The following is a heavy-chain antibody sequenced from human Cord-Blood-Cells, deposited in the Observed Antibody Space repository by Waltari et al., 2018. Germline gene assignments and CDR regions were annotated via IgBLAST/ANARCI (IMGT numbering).Heavy chain of an antibody. D-gene: IGHD2-2*01. CDR2: INHRGST. CDR3: ARGGIVVVPAAIYTFDY. J-gene: IGHJ4*02. Sequence: QVQLQQWGAGLLKPSETLSLALAVYAGTFRGSYWSCVRQPRGKGLEWIGEINHRGSTNYNPSLKSRVTISVDTSKNQFSLKLSSVTAADTAVYYCARGGIVVVPAAIYTFDYWGQGTLVTVSS. CDR1: AGTFRGSY. V-gene: IGHV4-34*01.